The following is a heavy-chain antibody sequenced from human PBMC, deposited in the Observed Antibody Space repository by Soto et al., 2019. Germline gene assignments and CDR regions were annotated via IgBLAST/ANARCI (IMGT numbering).Heavy chain of an antibody. CDR1: AFTFSSYG. Sequence: GVSLRPSCAASAFTFSSYGMHWGGQAPGKGLEWVAVISYDASNKYYADSVKGRFTISRDNSKNTLYLQMNSLRAEDTAVYYCAKGAHDYGDYVLHIWGQGTLVTVSS. CDR3: AKGAHDYGDYVLHI. J-gene: IGHJ4*02. D-gene: IGHD4-17*01. V-gene: IGHV3-30*18. CDR2: ISYDASNK.